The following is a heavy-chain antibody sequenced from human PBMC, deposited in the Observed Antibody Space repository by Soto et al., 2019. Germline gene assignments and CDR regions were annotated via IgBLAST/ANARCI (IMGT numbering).Heavy chain of an antibody. CDR3: ARGSLEYSSSSLGY. CDR1: GYTFTSYY. V-gene: IGHV1-46*01. D-gene: IGHD6-6*01. Sequence: ASVKVSCKASGYTFTSYYMHWVRQAPGQGLEWMGIINPSGGSTYYNPSLKSRVTISVGTSKNQFSLKLSSVTAADTAVYYCARGSLEYSSSSLGYWGQGTLVTVSS. J-gene: IGHJ4*02. CDR2: INPSGGST.